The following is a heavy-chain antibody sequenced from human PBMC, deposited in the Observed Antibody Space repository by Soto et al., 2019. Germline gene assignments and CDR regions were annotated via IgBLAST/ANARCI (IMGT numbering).Heavy chain of an antibody. D-gene: IGHD3-10*01. CDR1: GGTFSSYT. Sequence: SVKVSCKASGGTFSSYTIIWVRQAPGQGLEWMGRIIPILGITNYAQKFQGRVTISADKSTSTAYMELSSLRSQDTAVYYCARLLMATVTTGNDYWGQGTLVTVSS. CDR3: ARLLMATVTTGNDY. CDR2: IIPILGIT. V-gene: IGHV1-69*02. J-gene: IGHJ4*02.